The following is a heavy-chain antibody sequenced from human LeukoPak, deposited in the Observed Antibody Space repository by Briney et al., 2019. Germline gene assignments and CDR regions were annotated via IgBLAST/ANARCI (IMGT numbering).Heavy chain of an antibody. V-gene: IGHV3-23*01. CDR3: AKDTKAAG. Sequence: GGSLRLSCAASAFTFSRSAMSWVRQAPGKGLEWVSGISGSGGITYYADSVKGRFTISRDNSKNTLYLQMNSLRAEDTAVYYCAKDTKAAGWGQGTLVTVSS. CDR2: ISGSGGIT. D-gene: IGHD6-13*01. J-gene: IGHJ4*02. CDR1: AFTFSRSA.